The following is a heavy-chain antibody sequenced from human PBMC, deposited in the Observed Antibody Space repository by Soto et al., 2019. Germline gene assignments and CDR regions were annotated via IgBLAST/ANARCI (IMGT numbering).Heavy chain of an antibody. Sequence: QVQLVQSGAEVKKPGSSVKVSCKASGGTFSSYAISWVRQAPGQGLEWLGGIIPIFGTANYAQKFQGRVTITADESTSTAYMELGSLISDDTAVSYCARGGKYSSSSGLDYWGQGTLVTVSS. D-gene: IGHD6-6*01. CDR1: GGTFSSYA. CDR2: IIPIFGTA. CDR3: ARGGKYSSSSGLDY. V-gene: IGHV1-69*01. J-gene: IGHJ4*02.